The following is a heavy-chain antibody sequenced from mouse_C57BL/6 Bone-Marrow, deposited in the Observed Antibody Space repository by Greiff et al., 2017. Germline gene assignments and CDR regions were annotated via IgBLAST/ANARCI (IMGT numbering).Heavy chain of an antibody. CDR3: TTTFYWRYFDV. CDR2: IDPENGDT. Sequence: EVQLQQSGAELVRPGASVKLSCTASGFNIKDDYMHWVKQRPEQGLEWIGWIDPENGDTEYASKFQGKATITADTSSNTAYLQLSSLTSEDTAVYYWTTTFYWRYFDVWGTGTTVTVSS. J-gene: IGHJ1*03. D-gene: IGHD2-1*01. V-gene: IGHV14-4*01. CDR1: GFNIKDDY.